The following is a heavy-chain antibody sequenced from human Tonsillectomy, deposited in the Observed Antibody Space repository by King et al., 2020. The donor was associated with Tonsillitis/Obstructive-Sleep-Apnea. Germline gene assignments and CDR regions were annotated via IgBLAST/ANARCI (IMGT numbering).Heavy chain of an antibody. D-gene: IGHD3-10*01. CDR1: GFTFSNYA. Sequence: VQLVESGGGVVQPGRSLRLSCAASGFTFSNYAMNWVRQAPGKGPEWVAVISHDGSNAFYADSVKGRVTISRDNSKNTLYLQMNSLRAEDTAVYYCARTMVQGVIITFFDYWGQGTLVTVSS. CDR3: ARTMVQGVIITFFDY. J-gene: IGHJ4*02. V-gene: IGHV3-30*01. CDR2: ISHDGSNA.